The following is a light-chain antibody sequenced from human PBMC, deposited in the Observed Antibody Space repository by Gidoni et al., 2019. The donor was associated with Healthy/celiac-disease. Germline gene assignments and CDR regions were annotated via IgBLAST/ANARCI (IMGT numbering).Light chain of an antibody. CDR1: QSVSSNY. V-gene: IGKV3-20*01. J-gene: IGKJ4*02. CDR3: QQYGSSPT. CDR2: GST. Sequence: IVLTQSPGPLSPSPGERDTLSCRASQSVSSNYSAWYQQKPDQAPMLLIYGSTSRATGIPDRCSGSGSGTDFILTISKLDPEDFAVYYCQQYGSSPTFXGXTKVEIK.